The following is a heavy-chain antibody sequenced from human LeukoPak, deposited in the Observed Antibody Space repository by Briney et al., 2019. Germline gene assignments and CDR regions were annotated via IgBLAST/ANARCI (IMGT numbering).Heavy chain of an antibody. J-gene: IGHJ3*02. CDR1: GYTFTSYG. Sequence: EASVKVSCKASGYTFTSYGISWVRQAPGQGLEWMGWINPNSGGTNYAQKFQGRVTMTRDTSISTAYMELSRLRSDDTAVYYCASIAAAGEAFDIWGQGTMVTVSS. V-gene: IGHV1-2*02. D-gene: IGHD6-13*01. CDR3: ASIAAAGEAFDI. CDR2: INPNSGGT.